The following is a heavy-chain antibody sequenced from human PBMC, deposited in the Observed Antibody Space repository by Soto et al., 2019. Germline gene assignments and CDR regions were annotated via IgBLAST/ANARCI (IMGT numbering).Heavy chain of an antibody. Sequence: QAQVVQSGAEVRKPGSSVKLSCKASEGTFNSYAIAWVRQAPGQGLEWMGVIIPYYNTLNYAQKFQDRVTITADDPTNTVYMELSSLRSDDTAVYFCASGASRWYPYFFDPWDQGTLVTVSS. J-gene: IGHJ5*02. CDR1: EGTFNSYA. CDR2: IIPYYNTL. V-gene: IGHV1-69*01. CDR3: ASGASRWYPYFFDP. D-gene: IGHD6-13*01.